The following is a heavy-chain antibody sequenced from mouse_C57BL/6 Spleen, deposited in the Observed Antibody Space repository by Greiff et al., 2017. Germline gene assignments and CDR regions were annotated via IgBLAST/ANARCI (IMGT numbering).Heavy chain of an antibody. D-gene: IGHD1-1*01. CDR1: GFTFSDAW. Sequence: DVHLVESGGGLVQPGGSMKLSCAASGFTFSDAWMDWVRQSPEKGLEWVAEIRNKANNHATYYAESVKGRFTISRDDSKSSVYLQMNSLRAEDTGIYYCTRKGPYYGSPDYWGQGTTLTVSS. CDR3: TRKGPYYGSPDY. V-gene: IGHV6-6*01. CDR2: IRNKANNHAT. J-gene: IGHJ2*01.